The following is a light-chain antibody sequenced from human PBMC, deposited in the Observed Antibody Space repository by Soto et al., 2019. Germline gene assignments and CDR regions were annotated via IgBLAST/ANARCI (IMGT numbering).Light chain of an antibody. V-gene: IGKV1-5*03. CDR2: RAS. Sequence: DIRMTQSPSTLSASVGDRVTITCRASQSINNWLAWYQQKPGKAPKLLIYRASSLENVVPSRFSGRGSGTEFIFTITSLQPDAFATYYCQQYSSDSTFGQGTKVEIK. CDR1: QSINNW. J-gene: IGKJ1*01. CDR3: QQYSSDST.